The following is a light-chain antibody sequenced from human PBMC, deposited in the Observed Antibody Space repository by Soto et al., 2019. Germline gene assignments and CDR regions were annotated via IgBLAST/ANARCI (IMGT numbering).Light chain of an antibody. J-gene: IGKJ3*01. Sequence: DIQMTQSPSSLSASVGDRVTITCRASQGISNYLAWYQQKPGNVPKLLIYTASTLQSGVPARFSGRGSGTDFTLTIRSLQPEDVGIYYCQKYSSAPFTFGPGTKVDIK. CDR1: QGISNY. CDR2: TAS. V-gene: IGKV1-27*01. CDR3: QKYSSAPFT.